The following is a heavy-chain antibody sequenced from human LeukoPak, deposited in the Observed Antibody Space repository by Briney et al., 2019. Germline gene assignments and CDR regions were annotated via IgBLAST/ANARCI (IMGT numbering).Heavy chain of an antibody. V-gene: IGHV3-48*02. CDR2: ISDSSSTSTI. J-gene: IGHJ2*01. D-gene: IGHD3-3*01. CDR1: GFTFSSYC. Sequence: GGSLRLSCAASGFTFSSYCMNWVRQAPGKGLEWVSYISDSSSTSTISYAASVKGRFTISRDNAKNSLYLQMNSLRDEDTAVYYCAREEGITIFGVVIHWYFDLWGRGTLVTVSS. CDR3: AREEGITIFGVVIHWYFDL.